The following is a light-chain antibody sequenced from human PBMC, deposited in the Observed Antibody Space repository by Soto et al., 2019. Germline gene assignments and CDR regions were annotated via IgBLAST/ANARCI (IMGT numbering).Light chain of an antibody. CDR3: QQYGSSPIT. V-gene: IGKV3-20*01. CDR2: GAS. Sequence: ENVLTQSPGTLSLSTVKRATLSCRASQSGSSSYLAWYQQKPDQAPRLLIYGASTRATGIPDRFSGSGSGTDFTLIISRLEPEDFAVYYCQQYGSSPITFGQGTRL. CDR1: QSGSSSY. J-gene: IGKJ5*01.